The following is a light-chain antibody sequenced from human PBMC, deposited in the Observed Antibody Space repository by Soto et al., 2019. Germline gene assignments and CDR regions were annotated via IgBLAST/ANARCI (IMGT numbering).Light chain of an antibody. Sequence: EIVMTQSPAILSVSPGERATLSCRASQSVSGNLAWYQQTPGQPPRLLIYAATTRAPGVPDRFSGSGSGTDFSLTISSLQSEDFAVYYRQQYNNWPPETFGQGTKLEIK. CDR3: QQYNNWPPET. V-gene: IGKV3-15*01. CDR2: AAT. J-gene: IGKJ2*01. CDR1: QSVSGN.